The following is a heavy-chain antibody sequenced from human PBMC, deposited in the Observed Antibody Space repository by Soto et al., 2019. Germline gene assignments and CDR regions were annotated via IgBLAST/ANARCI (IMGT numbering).Heavy chain of an antibody. Sequence: SETLSLTCTVSGGSISSSSYYWGWIRQPPGKGLEWIGSIYYSGSTNYNPSLKSRVTISVDTSKNQFSMKLSSVTAADTAVYYCARDGGGYAFDIWGQGTMVTVSS. CDR3: ARDGGGYAFDI. CDR1: GGSISSSSYY. J-gene: IGHJ3*02. D-gene: IGHD3-10*01. V-gene: IGHV4-39*01. CDR2: IYYSGST.